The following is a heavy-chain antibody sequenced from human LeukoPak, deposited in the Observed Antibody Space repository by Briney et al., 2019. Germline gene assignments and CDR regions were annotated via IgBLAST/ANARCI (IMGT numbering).Heavy chain of an antibody. D-gene: IGHD3-10*01. J-gene: IGHJ4*02. Sequence: SETLSLTCTVSGGSISSYYWSWIRQPPGKGLEWIGYIFYSGSTYYNPSLKSRVTISVDTSKNQFSLKLSSVTAADTAVYYCARLMDSGSGSYYFDYWGQGTLVTVSS. CDR2: IFYSGST. CDR1: GGSISSYY. V-gene: IGHV4-59*08. CDR3: ARLMDSGSGSYYFDY.